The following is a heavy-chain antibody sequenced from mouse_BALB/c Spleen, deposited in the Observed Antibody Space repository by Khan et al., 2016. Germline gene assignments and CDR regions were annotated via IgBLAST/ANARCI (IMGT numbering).Heavy chain of an antibody. J-gene: IGHJ4*01. Sequence: QVQLQQPGTELVRPGASVKLSCKASGYSFTRYWMNWVKQRPGQGLEWIGMIHPADSESRLNQKFKDKATLTVDNSSSTAYMQLSSPTSEDSAVYYCTRTADGNHPFDAMDYGGQGTSVTVSS. CDR3: TRTADGNHPFDAMDY. V-gene: IGHV1-61*01. D-gene: IGHD2-1*01. CDR1: GYSFTRYW. CDR2: IHPADSES.